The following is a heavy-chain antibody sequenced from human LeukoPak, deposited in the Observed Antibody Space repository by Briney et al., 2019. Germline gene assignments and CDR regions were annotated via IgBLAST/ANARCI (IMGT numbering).Heavy chain of an antibody. D-gene: IGHD2-2*01. J-gene: IGHJ4*02. CDR2: MNPNSGNT. V-gene: IGHV1-8*01. CDR3: ARLYCGSASCYADY. CDR1: GYTFTSYD. Sequence: ASVKVSCKASGYTFTSYDINWVRQATGQGLEWMGWMNPNSGNTGYAQKFQGRVTMTRNTSISTAYMELSSLRSEDTAVYYCARLYCGSASCYADYWGQGTLVTVSS.